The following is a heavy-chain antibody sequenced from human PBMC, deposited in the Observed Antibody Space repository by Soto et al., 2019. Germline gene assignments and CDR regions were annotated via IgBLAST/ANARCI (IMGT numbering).Heavy chain of an antibody. CDR3: TRDGYNFGY. J-gene: IGHJ4*02. CDR2: IRSKAYGGTT. Sequence: LRLSCTVSGFTFGDYAMSWVRQAPGKGLEWVSFIRSKAYGGTTEYAASVKGRFTISRDDSKSIAYLQMNSLKTEDTAVYYCTRDGYNFGYWGQGTLVTVSS. CDR1: GFTFGDYA. V-gene: IGHV3-49*04. D-gene: IGHD5-12*01.